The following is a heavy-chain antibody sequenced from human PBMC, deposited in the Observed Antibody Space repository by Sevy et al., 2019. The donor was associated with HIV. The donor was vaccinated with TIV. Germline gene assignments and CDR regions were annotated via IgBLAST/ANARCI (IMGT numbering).Heavy chain of an antibody. V-gene: IGHV4-34*01. CDR3: ARGQHSSSWYNWFDP. CDR1: GGSFSGYY. CDR2: INHSGST. Sequence: SETLSLTCAVYGGSFSGYYWSWIRQPPGKGLEWIGEINHSGSTNYNPSLKSRVTISVDTSKNQFYLKLSSVTAADTAVYYCARGQHSSSWYNWFDPWGQGTLVTVSS. D-gene: IGHD6-13*01. J-gene: IGHJ5*02.